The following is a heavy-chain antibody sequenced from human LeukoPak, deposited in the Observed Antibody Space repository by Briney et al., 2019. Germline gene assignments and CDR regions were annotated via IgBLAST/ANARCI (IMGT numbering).Heavy chain of an antibody. Sequence: GGSLRLSCAASGFTFSNAWMSWVRQAPGKGLEWVGRIKSKTDGGTTDYAAPVKGRFTISRDDSKNTLYLQMNSLRAEDTALYYCAKDPSSSGHLYCFDYWGQGTLVTVSS. CDR3: AKDPSSSGHLYCFDY. CDR2: IKSKTDGGTT. D-gene: IGHD6-19*01. V-gene: IGHV3-15*05. J-gene: IGHJ4*02. CDR1: GFTFSNAW.